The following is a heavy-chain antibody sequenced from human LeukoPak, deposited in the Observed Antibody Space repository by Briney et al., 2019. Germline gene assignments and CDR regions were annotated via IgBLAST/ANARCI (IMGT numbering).Heavy chain of an antibody. J-gene: IGHJ4*02. D-gene: IGHD2-15*01. CDR3: ARERTLTSCYDY. CDR1: GYTFTTYY. Sequence: ASVKVSCKASGYTFTTYYMHWVRQAPGQGLEWMGIINPSSGSTSYAQKFQGRVTMTRDTSTSTVYMELSSLRSEDTAIYYCARERTLTSCYDYWGQGTLVTVSS. CDR2: INPSSGST. V-gene: IGHV1-46*01.